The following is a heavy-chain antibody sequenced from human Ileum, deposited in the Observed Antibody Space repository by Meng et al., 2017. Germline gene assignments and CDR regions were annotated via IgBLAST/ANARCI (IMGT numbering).Heavy chain of an antibody. CDR3: AAFCSGGSCPDY. CDR1: GASISSYY. V-gene: IGHV4-59*01. Sequence: QVQLQESGPGRAKPSETLSLTCTGAGASISSYYWTWIRQPPGKGLDWIGYIHYSGSTNYNSSLKSRITMSVDTSKNQVSLKLSSVTAADTAIYYCAAFCSGGSCPDYWGQGTLVTVSS. J-gene: IGHJ4*02. CDR2: IHYSGST. D-gene: IGHD2-15*01.